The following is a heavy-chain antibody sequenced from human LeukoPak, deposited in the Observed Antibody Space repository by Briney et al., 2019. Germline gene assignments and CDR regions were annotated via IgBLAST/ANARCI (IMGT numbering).Heavy chain of an antibody. V-gene: IGHV1-69*05. CDR1: GGTFSSYA. CDR3: AREAQGPRAFDI. Sequence: SVKVSCKASGGTFSSYAISWVRQAPGQGLEWMGRFIPIFGTANYAQKFQGRVSITTDESTSTAYMQLSSLRSEDTAVYYCAREAQGPRAFDIWGQGTMVTVSS. D-gene: IGHD6-6*01. CDR2: FIPIFGTA. J-gene: IGHJ3*02.